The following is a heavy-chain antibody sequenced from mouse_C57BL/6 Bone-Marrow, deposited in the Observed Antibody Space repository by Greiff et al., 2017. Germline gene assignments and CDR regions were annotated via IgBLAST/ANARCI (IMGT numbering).Heavy chain of an antibody. CDR3: ARHWDGYAMDY. V-gene: IGHV5-6*01. J-gene: IGHJ4*01. D-gene: IGHD4-1*01. CDR2: ISSGGSYT. Sequence: EVKLVESGGDLVKPGGSLKLSCAASGFTFSSYGMSWVRQTPDKRLEWVATISSGGSYTYYPDSVKGRFTISRDHAKNTLYLQMSSLKSEDTAMYYCARHWDGYAMDYWGQGTSVTVSS. CDR1: GFTFSSYG.